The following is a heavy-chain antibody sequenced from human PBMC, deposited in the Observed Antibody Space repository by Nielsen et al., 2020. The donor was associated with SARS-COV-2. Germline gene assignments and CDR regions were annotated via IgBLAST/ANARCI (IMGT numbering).Heavy chain of an antibody. CDR2: ISAYNGNT. V-gene: IGHV1-18*01. CDR1: GYTFTSYG. Sequence: ASVKVSCKASGYTFTSYGISWVRQAPGQGLEWMGWISAYNGNTNYAQKLQGRVTMTTDTSTSTAYMELRSLRSDDTAVYYCAREVGGSYLYYYYYYGMDVWGQGTTVTVSS. D-gene: IGHD1-26*01. CDR3: AREVGGSYLYYYYYYGMDV. J-gene: IGHJ6*02.